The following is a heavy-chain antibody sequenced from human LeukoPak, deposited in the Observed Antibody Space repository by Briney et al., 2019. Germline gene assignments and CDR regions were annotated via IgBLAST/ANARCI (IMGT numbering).Heavy chain of an antibody. D-gene: IGHD3-22*01. CDR2: IKQDASET. CDR1: GFIIFKSW. CDR3: ARVAGEASGYHPLDI. V-gene: IGHV3-7*01. Sequence: PGGSLRLSCAASGFIIFKSWMTWVRQAPGKGLEWVAIIKQDASETYYLDSVKGRFTISRDNAKNSIYLHMTRLRVEDTAVYYCARVAGEASGYHPLDIWGQGTMVTASS. J-gene: IGHJ3*02.